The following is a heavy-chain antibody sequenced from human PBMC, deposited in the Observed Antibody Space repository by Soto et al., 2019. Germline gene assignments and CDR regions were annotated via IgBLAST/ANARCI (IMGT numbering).Heavy chain of an antibody. CDR2: MYYNGNI. J-gene: IGHJ5*02. CDR3: ASGGNWFDP. CDR1: GGSISNYY. Sequence: SETLSLTCNVSGGSISNYYWTWVRQSPEKGLEWIGYMYYNGNINYNPSLKSRVTISIDTSKNQFSLTLKSVTAADTAVYYCASGGNWFDPWGQGALVTVSS. D-gene: IGHD3-16*01. V-gene: IGHV4-59*01.